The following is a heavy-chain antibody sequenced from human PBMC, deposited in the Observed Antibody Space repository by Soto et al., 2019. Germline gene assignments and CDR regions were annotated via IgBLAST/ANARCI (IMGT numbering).Heavy chain of an antibody. V-gene: IGHV1-18*01. CDR2: ISAHSGNT. CDR1: GFRFTSYA. Sequence: QVHLVQSGAEVKKPGASVKVSCKASGFRFTSYAITWVRQAPGQGLEWMGWISAHSGNTKYAQNLQGRVTMSTDTSTSTAYMELGSLTSDDTAVYYCARDFTGWPPDGVDSWGQGTLVTVSS. D-gene: IGHD3-16*01. J-gene: IGHJ4*02. CDR3: ARDFTGWPPDGVDS.